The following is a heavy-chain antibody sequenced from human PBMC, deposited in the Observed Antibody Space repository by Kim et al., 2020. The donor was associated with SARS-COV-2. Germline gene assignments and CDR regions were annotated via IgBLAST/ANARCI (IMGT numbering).Heavy chain of an antibody. CDR3: ARFSSSWTNPFDY. J-gene: IGHJ4*02. D-gene: IGHD6-13*01. Sequence: YAQKLQGRVTMTTDTSTSTAYMGLRSLRSDDTAVYYCARFSSSWTNPFDYWGQGTLVTVSS. V-gene: IGHV1-18*01.